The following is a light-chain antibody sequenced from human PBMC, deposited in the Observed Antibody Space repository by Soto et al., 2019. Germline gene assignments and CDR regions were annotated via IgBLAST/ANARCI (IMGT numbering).Light chain of an antibody. J-gene: IGKJ1*01. V-gene: IGKV1-39*01. CDR3: QQSYSTPRA. CDR2: AAS. CDR1: QSIRSY. Sequence: DIQMTQSPSSLSASVGARVTITCRASQSIRSYLNWYQQKPGKAPKLLIYAASSLQSGVPSRFSGSVSGTDFTLTISSLQPEDFATYYCQQSYSTPRAFGQGTKVDIK.